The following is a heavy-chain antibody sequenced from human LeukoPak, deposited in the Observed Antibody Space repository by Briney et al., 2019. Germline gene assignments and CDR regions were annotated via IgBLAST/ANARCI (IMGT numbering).Heavy chain of an antibody. CDR2: IRASGGAT. CDR3: AKLNSRWELAQFDY. V-gene: IGHV3-23*01. D-gene: IGHD1-26*01. CDR1: GFSFTSYE. Sequence: GGSLRLSCAASGFSFTSYEMNWVRQAPGKGLEWVSGIRASGGATYYADSVKGRFTISRDNSKNTLYLQMNSLRAEDTAVYYCAKLNSRWELAQFDYWGQGTLVTVSS. J-gene: IGHJ4*02.